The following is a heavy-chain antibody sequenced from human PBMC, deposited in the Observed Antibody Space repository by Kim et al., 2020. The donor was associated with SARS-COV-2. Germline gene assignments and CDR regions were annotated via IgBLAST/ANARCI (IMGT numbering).Heavy chain of an antibody. J-gene: IGHJ4*02. Sequence: GGSLRLSCAASGFTFSSFGITWVRQLPGKGLEWVSAINGDGGLTFYADSVKGRFTISRDNTKNALFLQMNSLRADDTAVYYCAKVSRCGSGDVRYYFDSWGQGTPVTVSS. CDR1: GFTFSSFG. V-gene: IGHV3-23*01. CDR2: INGDGGLT. CDR3: AKVSRCGSGDVRYYFDS. D-gene: IGHD3-10*01.